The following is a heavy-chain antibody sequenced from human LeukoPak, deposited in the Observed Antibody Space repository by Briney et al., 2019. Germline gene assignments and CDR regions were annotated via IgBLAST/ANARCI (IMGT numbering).Heavy chain of an antibody. CDR1: GGSFSGYY. CDR3: ARTGIAVAGEPFDY. J-gene: IGHJ4*02. Sequence: SETLSLTCAVYGGSFSGYYWSWIRQPPGKGLEWIGYIYYSGSTNYNPSLKSRVTISVDTSKNQFSLKLSSVTAADTAVYYCARTGIAVAGEPFDYRGQGTLVTVSS. D-gene: IGHD6-19*01. V-gene: IGHV4-59*01. CDR2: IYYSGST.